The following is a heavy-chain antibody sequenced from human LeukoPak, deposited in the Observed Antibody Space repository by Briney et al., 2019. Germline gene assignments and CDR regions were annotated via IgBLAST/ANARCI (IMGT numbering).Heavy chain of an antibody. CDR2: IYYSGST. J-gene: IGHJ4*02. CDR3: ARDRGVGYPDY. Sequence: SETLSLTCTVSGGSISSSSCYWGWLRQPPGKGRVWIGSIYYSGSTYYNPSLKSRVTISVDTSKNQFSLKLSSVAAADTAVYYCARDRGVGYPDYWGQGTLVTVSS. V-gene: IGHV4-39*07. D-gene: IGHD1-26*01. CDR1: GGSISSSSCY.